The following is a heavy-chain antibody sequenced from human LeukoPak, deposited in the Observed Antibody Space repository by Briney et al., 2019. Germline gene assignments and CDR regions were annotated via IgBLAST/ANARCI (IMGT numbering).Heavy chain of an antibody. D-gene: IGHD6-19*01. CDR1: GFTFTTYW. J-gene: IGHJ4*02. V-gene: IGHV4-34*01. CDR2: INHSGST. CDR3: ARDSSEYYFDY. Sequence: GSLGLSCAASGFTFTTYWMGWVRQAPGKGLEWIGEINHSGSTNYSPSLKSRVTISVDTSKNQFSLKLSSVTAADTAVYYCARDSSEYYFDYWGQGTLVTVSS.